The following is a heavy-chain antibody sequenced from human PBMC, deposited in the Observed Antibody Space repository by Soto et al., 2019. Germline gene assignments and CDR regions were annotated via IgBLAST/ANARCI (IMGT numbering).Heavy chain of an antibody. CDR1: GDSVTGHY. V-gene: IGHV4-59*02. CDR2: MHYTGFS. D-gene: IGHD4-17*01. Sequence: PSETLSLTCSFSGDSVTGHYLTWIRQSPEKGLEWIGYMHYTGFSHYNPSLKSRLTISVDRSKNHFTLQLTSVTVADTAVYYCAKEFRHGDYSQVFDYWGQGTLVTVSS. CDR3: AKEFRHGDYSQVFDY. J-gene: IGHJ4*02.